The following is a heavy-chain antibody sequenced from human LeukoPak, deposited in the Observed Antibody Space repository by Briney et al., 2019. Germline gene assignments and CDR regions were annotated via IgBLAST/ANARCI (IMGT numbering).Heavy chain of an antibody. CDR1: GGSFSGYY. Sequence: SETLSLTCAVYGGSFSGYYWSWIRQPPGKGLEWIGEINHSGSTNYNPSLKSRVTISVDTSKNQFSLKLSSVTAADTAVYYCARDRGSSWYYTMDVWGQGTTVIVSS. CDR3: ARDRGSSWYYTMDV. V-gene: IGHV4-34*01. D-gene: IGHD6-13*01. J-gene: IGHJ6*02. CDR2: INHSGST.